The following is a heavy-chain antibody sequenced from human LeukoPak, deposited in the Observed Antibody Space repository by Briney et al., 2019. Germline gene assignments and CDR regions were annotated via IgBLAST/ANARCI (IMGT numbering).Heavy chain of an antibody. D-gene: IGHD6-6*01. Sequence: SGGSLRLSCAASGTTFEDYAMHWVRQAPGKGLVWVSRINSDGSSTSYADSVKGRFTISRDNAKNTLYLQMNSLRAEDTAVYYCARDRSIASDYWGQGTLVTVSS. V-gene: IGHV3-74*01. CDR2: INSDGSST. CDR1: GTTFEDYA. J-gene: IGHJ4*02. CDR3: ARDRSIASDY.